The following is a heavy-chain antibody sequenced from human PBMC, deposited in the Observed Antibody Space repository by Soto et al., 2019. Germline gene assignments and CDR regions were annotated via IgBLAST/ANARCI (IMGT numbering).Heavy chain of an antibody. CDR1: GYTLTELS. CDR3: ATDYYDSSGRAFDI. J-gene: IGHJ3*02. D-gene: IGHD3-22*01. Sequence: ASVKVSFKVSGYTLTELSMHWLRQAPGKGLEWMGGFDPEDGETIYAQKFQGRVTMTEDTSTDTAYMELSSLRSEDTAVYYCATDYYDSSGRAFDIWGQGTMVTVSS. V-gene: IGHV1-24*01. CDR2: FDPEDGET.